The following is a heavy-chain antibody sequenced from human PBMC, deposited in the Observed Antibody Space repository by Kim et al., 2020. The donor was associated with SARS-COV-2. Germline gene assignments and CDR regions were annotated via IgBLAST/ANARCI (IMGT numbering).Heavy chain of an antibody. Sequence: SETLSLTCGVSGGSLNSGGYSWTWIRQPPGKGLEWLGDIYDSGTTNYSPSLKSRVTILMDRSKNLFSLRLTSVTAADTALYFCARGVTFDYLHYYLDVWGRGTTVSVSS. J-gene: IGHJ6*03. CDR1: GGSLNSGGYS. CDR3: ARGVTFDYLHYYLDV. V-gene: IGHV4-30-2*01. D-gene: IGHD3-16*01. CDR2: IYDSGTT.